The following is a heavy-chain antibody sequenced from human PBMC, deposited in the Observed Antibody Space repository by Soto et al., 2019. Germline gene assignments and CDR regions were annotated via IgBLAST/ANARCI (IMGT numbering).Heavy chain of an antibody. V-gene: IGHV1-18*01. Sequence: QVQLVQSGGEVKKPGASVKVSCKASGYTFTNYGISWVRQAPGQGLEWMGWINVYNGNTKYAQKVQGRVTMTTETSTSTAYMELRSLRSDDTAVYYCARGVGSGSYYNHYNWFDPWGQGTLVTVSS. CDR3: ARGVGSGSYYNHYNWFDP. CDR2: INVYNGNT. J-gene: IGHJ5*02. CDR1: GYTFTNYG. D-gene: IGHD3-10*01.